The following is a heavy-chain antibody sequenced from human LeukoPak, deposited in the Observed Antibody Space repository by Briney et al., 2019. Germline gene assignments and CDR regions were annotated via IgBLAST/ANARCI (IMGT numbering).Heavy chain of an antibody. CDR2: IYYSGST. V-gene: IGHV4-59*12. J-gene: IGHJ3*02. CDR1: GGSISSYY. CDR3: ARDTYYDFWSGHHDAFDI. Sequence: SETLSLTCTVSGGSISSYYWSWIRQPPGKGLEWIGYIYYSGSTNYNPSLKSRVTISVDTSKNQFSLKLSSVTAADTAVYYCARDTYYDFWSGHHDAFDIWGQGTMVTVSS. D-gene: IGHD3-3*01.